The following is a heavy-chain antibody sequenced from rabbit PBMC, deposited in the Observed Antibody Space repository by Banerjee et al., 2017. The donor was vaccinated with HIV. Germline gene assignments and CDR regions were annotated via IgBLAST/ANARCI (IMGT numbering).Heavy chain of an antibody. D-gene: IGHD4-1*01. CDR2: INAGSANST. V-gene: IGHV1S45*01. CDR3: ARDLAGVIGWNFGL. CDR1: GSDISSNA. Sequence: QEQLVESGGGLVQPEGSLTLTCKASGSDISSNAMCWVRQAPGKGLEWIACINAGSANSTCYATWAKGRFTISKTSSTTVTLQMTSLTAADTTTYFCARDLAGVIGWNFGLWGPGTLVTVS. J-gene: IGHJ4*01.